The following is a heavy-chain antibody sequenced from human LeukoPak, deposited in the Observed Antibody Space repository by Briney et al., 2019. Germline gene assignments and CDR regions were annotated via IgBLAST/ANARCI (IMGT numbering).Heavy chain of an antibody. J-gene: IGHJ2*01. CDR1: GVTVRSNY. Sequence: PGGSLRLSCAASGVTVRSNYMIWVRQAPGKGLEWVSVLHSGGKTQYADSVKGRFTISRDNFKNTLDLQMNTLRVEDTAVYYCARIGSRGWNGNDYWFFDLWGRGTLVSASS. CDR2: LHSGGKT. CDR3: ARIGSRGWNGNDYWFFDL. D-gene: IGHD6-19*01. V-gene: IGHV3-53*01.